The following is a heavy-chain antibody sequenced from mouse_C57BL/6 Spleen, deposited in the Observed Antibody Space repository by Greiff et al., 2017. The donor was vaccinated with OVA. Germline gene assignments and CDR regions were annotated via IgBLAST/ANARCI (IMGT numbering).Heavy chain of an antibody. CDR2: IRSKSNNYAT. J-gene: IGHJ4*01. Sequence: EVQRVESGGGLVQPKGSLKLSCAASGFSFNTYAMNWVRQAPGKGLEWVARIRSKSNNYATYYADSVKERFTISRDDSESMLYLQMNNLKTEDTAMYYCVSRFPYAMDYWGQGTSVTVSS. CDR3: VSRFPYAMDY. V-gene: IGHV10-1*01. CDR1: GFSFNTYA.